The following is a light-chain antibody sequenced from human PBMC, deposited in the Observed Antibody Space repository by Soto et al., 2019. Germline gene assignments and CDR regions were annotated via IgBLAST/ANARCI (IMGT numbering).Light chain of an antibody. CDR2: DNT. CDR1: NIGTKS. V-gene: IGLV3-21*02. Sequence: SYELTQPPSVSMAPGQTARITWGGNNIGTKSVHWYQQKPGQAPVLVVYDNTARPSGIPERFSGSNSGNTATLTISRVEAGDGADYYCQVWDSSGGQGVFGGGTKLTVL. CDR3: QVWDSSGGQGV. J-gene: IGLJ2*01.